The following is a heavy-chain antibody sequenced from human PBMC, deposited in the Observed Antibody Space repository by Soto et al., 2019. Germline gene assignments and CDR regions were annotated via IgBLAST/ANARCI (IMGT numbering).Heavy chain of an antibody. V-gene: IGHV3-33*01. Sequence: WGSLRLSCAASGFTFIDYGIHLFRHSQFEWLQWVAVIWFDGSNEHYADSVKGRFTISRDNSKNTLYLQMYSLRAGDTAVYYCARGSLYCSSTSCSYGMDVWGQGTTVTVSS. D-gene: IGHD2-15*01. CDR2: IWFDGSNE. CDR3: ARGSLYCSSTSCSYGMDV. CDR1: GFTFIDYG. J-gene: IGHJ6*02.